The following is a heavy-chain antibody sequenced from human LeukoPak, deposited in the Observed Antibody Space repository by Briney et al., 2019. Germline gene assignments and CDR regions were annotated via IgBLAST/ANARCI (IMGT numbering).Heavy chain of an antibody. CDR1: GFTFSSYA. CDR2: ISYDGSNK. Sequence: GRSLRLSCVASGFTFSSYAMHWVRQAPGKGLEWVAVISYDGSNKYYADSVKGRFTISRDNSKNTLYLQMNSLRAEDMAVYYCAIETFDYWGQGTLVTVSS. CDR3: AIETFDY. J-gene: IGHJ4*02. V-gene: IGHV3-30*04.